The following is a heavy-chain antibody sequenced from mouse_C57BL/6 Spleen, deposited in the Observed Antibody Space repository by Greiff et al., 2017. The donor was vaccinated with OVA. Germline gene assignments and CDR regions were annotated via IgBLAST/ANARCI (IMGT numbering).Heavy chain of an antibody. D-gene: IGHD2-1*01. CDR1: GFNIKDYY. Sequence: EVKLQESGAELVRPGASVKLSCTASGFNIKDYYMHWVKQRPEQGLEWIGRIDPEDGDTESAPKFQGKATMTADTSSNTAYLQLSSLTSEDTAVYYCTTSGNYPYYFDYWGQGTTLTVSS. CDR2: IDPEDGDT. CDR3: TTSGNYPYYFDY. J-gene: IGHJ2*01. V-gene: IGHV14-1*01.